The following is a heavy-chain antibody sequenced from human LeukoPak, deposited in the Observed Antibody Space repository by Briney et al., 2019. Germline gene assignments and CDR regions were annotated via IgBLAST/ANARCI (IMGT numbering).Heavy chain of an antibody. CDR2: IHTSGES. Sequence: PSETLSLTCTVSGASISNYYWSWLRQTPEKGLEWMGHIHTSGESRYYPSLESRLTMSIDTSRNQLSLKLTPVTAADTAVYFCARLGSYHDFWGQGALVTVSS. CDR1: GASISNYY. CDR3: ARLGSYHDF. V-gene: IGHV4-4*09. D-gene: IGHD1-26*01. J-gene: IGHJ4*02.